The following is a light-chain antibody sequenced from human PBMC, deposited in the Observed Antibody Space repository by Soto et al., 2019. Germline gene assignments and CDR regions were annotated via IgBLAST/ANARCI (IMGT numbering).Light chain of an antibody. V-gene: IGKV1-5*01. Sequence: DIPMTQSPSTLSASVGDRVTITCRASQSISSWLDWYQQKPGKAPKLLIYDASSLESGVPSRFSGSGSGTEFTLTVSSLQPDEFASYYCQQYNSWTFGQGTKVEIK. CDR2: DAS. CDR1: QSISSW. CDR3: QQYNSWT. J-gene: IGKJ1*01.